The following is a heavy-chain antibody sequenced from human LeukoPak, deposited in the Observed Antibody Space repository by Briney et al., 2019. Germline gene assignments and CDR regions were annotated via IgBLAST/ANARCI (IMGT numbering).Heavy chain of an antibody. V-gene: IGHV4-31*03. J-gene: IGHJ4*02. CDR3: ARAPLGSDPALDY. CDR1: GGSISSGTYS. CDR2: IFHSGST. Sequence: PSETLSLTCTVSGGSISSGTYSWNWIRQSPGKGLEWIGCIFHSGSTHYNPSLTSRVSISVETSQQQFSLRLNSVTAADTAVYYCARAPLGSDPALDYWGQGTRVIVSS. D-gene: IGHD3-10*01.